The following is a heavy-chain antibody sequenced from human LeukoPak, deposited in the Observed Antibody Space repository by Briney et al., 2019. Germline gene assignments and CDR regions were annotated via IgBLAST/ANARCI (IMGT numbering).Heavy chain of an antibody. D-gene: IGHD6-6*01. J-gene: IGHJ4*02. CDR1: GFTFSSYA. CDR2: ISYDGSNK. Sequence: GGSLRLSCAASGFTFSSYAMSWVRQAPGKGLEWVAVISYDGSNKYYADSVKGRFTISRDNSKNTLYLQMNSLRAEDTAVYYCAKLEKSDSRFDYWGQGTLVTVSS. V-gene: IGHV3-30*18. CDR3: AKLEKSDSRFDY.